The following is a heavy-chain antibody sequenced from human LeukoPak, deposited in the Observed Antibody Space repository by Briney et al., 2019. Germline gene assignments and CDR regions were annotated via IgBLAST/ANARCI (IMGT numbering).Heavy chain of an antibody. D-gene: IGHD3-10*01. CDR1: GFSFNSDA. V-gene: IGHV3-23*01. CDR2: ISSSGGNT. Sequence: PGGSLRLSCAASGFSFNSDAMSWVRQAPGRGLEWVSTISSSGGNTYYADSVKGRFTISRDNSKNTLYLQMNSLRAEDTAVYYCAKAGAYGSGSYYSWFDTWGQGTLITVSS. J-gene: IGHJ5*02. CDR3: AKAGAYGSGSYYSWFDT.